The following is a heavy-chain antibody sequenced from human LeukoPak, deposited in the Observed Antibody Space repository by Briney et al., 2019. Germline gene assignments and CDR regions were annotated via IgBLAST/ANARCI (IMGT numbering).Heavy chain of an antibody. CDR3: ARARFLKYYDFWSGRPDAFDI. J-gene: IGHJ3*02. D-gene: IGHD3-3*01. CDR2: IYHSGTT. V-gene: IGHV4-30-4*02. CDR1: GDSINSGENY. Sequence: PSETLSLTCTVSGDSINSGENYWSWIRQPPGKGLEWIGHIYHSGTTYYNPSVKSRMTISVDTSKNQFSLKVRSVTAAGTAVYYCARARFLKYYDFWSGRPDAFDIWGQGTMVTVSS.